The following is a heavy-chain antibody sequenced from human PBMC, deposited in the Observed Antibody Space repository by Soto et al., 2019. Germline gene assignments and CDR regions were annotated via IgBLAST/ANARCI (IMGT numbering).Heavy chain of an antibody. V-gene: IGHV4-59*01. CDR1: GGSISSYY. Sequence: SETLSLTCTVSGGSISSYYWSWIRQPPGKGLEWIGYIYYSGSINYNPSLKSRVTISVDTSKNQFSLKLTSVTAADAAVYYCARGISSSWYSYWGQGTLITVSS. CDR2: IYYSGSI. D-gene: IGHD6-13*01. CDR3: ARGISSSWYSY. J-gene: IGHJ4*02.